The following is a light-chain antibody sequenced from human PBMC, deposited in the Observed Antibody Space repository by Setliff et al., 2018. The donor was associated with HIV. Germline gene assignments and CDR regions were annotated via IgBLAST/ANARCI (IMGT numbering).Light chain of an antibody. V-gene: IGLV2-11*01. CDR1: NSNVGGSKY. J-gene: IGLJ1*01. CDR2: EVN. Sequence: QSALTQPRSVSGSPGQSVTISCTGTNSNVGGSKYVSWYQQYPGKAPKLLIYEVNKRPSEVPDRFSGSKSGNTASLTISGLQADDEADYYCSSYTSSSLYVFGTGTKVTVL. CDR3: SSYTSSSLYV.